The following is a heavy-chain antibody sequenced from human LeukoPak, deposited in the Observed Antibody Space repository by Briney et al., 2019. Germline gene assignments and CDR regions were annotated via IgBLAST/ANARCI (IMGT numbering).Heavy chain of an antibody. Sequence: GGSLRLSCAASGFTFSSYAMHWVRQAPGKGLEWVAVISYDGSNKYYADSVKGRFTISRDNSKNTLYLQMNSLRAEDTAVYYCAKASSYYYDSSGYYYYFDYWGQGTLVTVSS. CDR2: ISYDGSNK. CDR3: AKASSYYYDSSGYYYYFDY. CDR1: GFTFSSYA. V-gene: IGHV3-30*04. D-gene: IGHD3-22*01. J-gene: IGHJ4*02.